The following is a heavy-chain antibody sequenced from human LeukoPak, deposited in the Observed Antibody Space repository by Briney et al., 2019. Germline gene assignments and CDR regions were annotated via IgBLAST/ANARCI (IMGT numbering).Heavy chain of an antibody. CDR3: AGGMVRGGSRQIDY. CDR1: GFTFDDYA. Sequence: GRSLRLSCAASGFTFDDYAMHWVRQAPGKGLEWVSGISWNSGSIGYADSVKGRFTISRDNAKNSLYLQMNSLRAEDTAVYYCAGGMVRGGSRQIDYWGQGTLVTVSS. CDR2: ISWNSGSI. V-gene: IGHV3-9*01. D-gene: IGHD3-10*01. J-gene: IGHJ4*02.